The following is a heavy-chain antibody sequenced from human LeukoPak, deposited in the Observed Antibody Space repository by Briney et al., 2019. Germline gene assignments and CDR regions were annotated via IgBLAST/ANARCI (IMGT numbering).Heavy chain of an antibody. CDR3: ARDFYGDFDF. D-gene: IGHD4-17*01. CDR2: IKQDGSEK. Sequence: QPGGSLRLSCAASGFTFSSYSMGWVRQAPGKGLEWVANIKQDGSEKYYVDSVKGRFTVSRDNAKNSLYLQMNSLRAEDTAVYSCARDFYGDFDFWGQGILVTVSS. CDR1: GFTFSSYS. J-gene: IGHJ4*02. V-gene: IGHV3-7*04.